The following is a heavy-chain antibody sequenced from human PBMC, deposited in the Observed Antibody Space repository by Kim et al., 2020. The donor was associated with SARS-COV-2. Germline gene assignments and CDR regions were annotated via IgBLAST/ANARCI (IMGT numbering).Heavy chain of an antibody. CDR3: AKGNTAMANDY. CDR2: IWYDGSNK. Sequence: GGSLRLSCAASGFTFSSYGMHWVRQAPGKGLEWVAVIWYDGSNKYYADSVKGRFTISRDNSKNTLYLQMNSLRAEDTAVYYCAKGNTAMANDYWGQGTLVTVSS. J-gene: IGHJ4*02. CDR1: GFTFSSYG. D-gene: IGHD5-18*01. V-gene: IGHV3-33*06.